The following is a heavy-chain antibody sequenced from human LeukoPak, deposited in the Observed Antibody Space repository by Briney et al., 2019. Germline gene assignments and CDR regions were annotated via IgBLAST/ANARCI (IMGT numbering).Heavy chain of an antibody. V-gene: IGHV3-30*18. CDR3: AKDGYSGLNTIDY. D-gene: IGHD6-13*01. CDR2: ISYDGSYK. Sequence: GGSLRLSCAASEFTFSTYGMHWVRQAPGKGLEWVAVISYDGSYKFYADSVKGRFTISRDNSKSTLYLQMNSLRAEDTAVYYCAKDGYSGLNTIDYWGQGTLVTVSS. J-gene: IGHJ4*02. CDR1: EFTFSTYG.